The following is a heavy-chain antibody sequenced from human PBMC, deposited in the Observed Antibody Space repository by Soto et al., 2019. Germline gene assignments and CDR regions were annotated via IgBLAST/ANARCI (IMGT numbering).Heavy chain of an antibody. CDR3: ARNDRGPDTPYYYYGIDV. J-gene: IGHJ6*02. Sequence: AETLSLTCTVSGGSISSSSYYWGWILHPPGKGLEWIGSIYYSGSTYYNPSLKSRVTISVDTSKNQFSMKLSSVTAADTAVYYCARNDRGPDTPYYYYGIDVWGQGTTLSVS. V-gene: IGHV4-39*01. CDR1: GGSISSSSYY. D-gene: IGHD3-22*01. CDR2: IYYSGST.